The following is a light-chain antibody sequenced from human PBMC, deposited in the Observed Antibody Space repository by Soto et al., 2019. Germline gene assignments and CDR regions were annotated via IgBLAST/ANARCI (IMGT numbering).Light chain of an antibody. J-gene: IGLJ1*01. V-gene: IGLV2-23*02. CDR1: SSDVGKSNL. Sequence: QSALSQPASLSGSPGQSVTISCTGSSSDVGKSNLVSWYQRHPGKAPKLIIYEVRKRPSGISDRFSGSKSGATASLTISVLQAEDEADYYCCSYAKGSASYVFGRGTKVTV. CDR2: EVR. CDR3: CSYAKGSASYV.